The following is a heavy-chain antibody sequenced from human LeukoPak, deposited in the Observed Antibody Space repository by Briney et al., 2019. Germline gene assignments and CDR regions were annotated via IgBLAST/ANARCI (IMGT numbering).Heavy chain of an antibody. D-gene: IGHD4-17*01. CDR3: ARDAAMTTVGGGDY. V-gene: IGHV4-39*07. CDR1: GGSISSSTYY. Sequence: KPSETLSLTCTVSGGSISSSTYYWGWIRQPPGKGLEWIESIYYSGSTYYNPSLRSRVTISVDTSKNQFSLKLSSVTAADTAVYYCARDAAMTTVGGGDYWGQGTLVTVSS. CDR2: IYYSGST. J-gene: IGHJ4*02.